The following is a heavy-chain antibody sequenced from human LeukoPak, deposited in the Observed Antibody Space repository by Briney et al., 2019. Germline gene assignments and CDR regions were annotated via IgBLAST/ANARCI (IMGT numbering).Heavy chain of an antibody. CDR2: INYSGDT. V-gene: IGHV4-39*07. D-gene: IGHD3-3*01. CDR1: GGSISSSSYY. CDR3: ARVSYDFWGGYSTQFDY. Sequence: PSETLSLTCTVPGGSISSSSYYWGWIRQPPGKGLEWIETINYSGDTYYNPSLKSRVTISVDSSKNQFSLNLSSVTAANTAVYYCARVSYDFWGGYSTQFDYWGQGTLVTVSS. J-gene: IGHJ4*02.